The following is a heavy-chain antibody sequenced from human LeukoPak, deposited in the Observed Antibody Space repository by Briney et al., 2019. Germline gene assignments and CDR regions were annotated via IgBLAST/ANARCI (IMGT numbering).Heavy chain of an antibody. CDR1: GYSISSGYY. D-gene: IGHD3-22*01. J-gene: IGHJ4*02. CDR2: IYHNGNT. V-gene: IGHV4-38-2*01. Sequence: SSETLSLXCAVSGYSISSGYYWGWIRQPPGKGLVWIGSIYHNGNTYYNPSLKSRVTISVDTSKNQFSLKLSSVTAADTAVYYCARRSITMILVVITEYYFDYWGQGTLVTVSS. CDR3: ARRSITMILVVITEYYFDY.